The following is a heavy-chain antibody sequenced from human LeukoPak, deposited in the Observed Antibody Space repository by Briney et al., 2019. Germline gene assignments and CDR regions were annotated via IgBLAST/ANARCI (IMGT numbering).Heavy chain of an antibody. D-gene: IGHD1-26*01. V-gene: IGHV3-7*01. CDR1: GFTFSGCW. CDR3: ARDLYSGSYYGANY. CDR2: IDQDGSGR. J-gene: IGHJ4*02. Sequence: GGSLRLSCAAPGFTFSGCWMSWVRQAPGKGLEWVANIDQDGSGRYYVDSVKGRFTISRDNAKNSLYLQMNSLRAEDTAVYYCARDLYSGSYYGANYWGQGTLVTVSS.